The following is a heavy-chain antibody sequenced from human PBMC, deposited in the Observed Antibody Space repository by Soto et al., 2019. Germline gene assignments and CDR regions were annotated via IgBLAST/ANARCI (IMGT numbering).Heavy chain of an antibody. J-gene: IGHJ4*02. CDR2: INHSGST. CDR3: ARGRYGLLWFGED. Sequence: QVQLQQWGAGLLKPSETLSLTCAVYGGSFSGYYWSWIRQPPGKGLEWIGEINHSGSTNYNPSLKGRGTISVDTSKNQFYLKLSSVTAADTAVYYCARGRYGLLWFGEDWGQGTLVTVFS. CDR1: GGSFSGYY. V-gene: IGHV4-34*01. D-gene: IGHD3-10*01.